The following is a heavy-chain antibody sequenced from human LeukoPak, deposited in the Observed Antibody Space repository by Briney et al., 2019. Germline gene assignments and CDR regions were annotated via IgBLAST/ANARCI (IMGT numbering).Heavy chain of an antibody. CDR2: INESGST. V-gene: IGHV4-34*01. CDR1: GVSFSYYY. Sequence: SETLSLTCAVYGVSFSYYYWGWIRQPPGKGLEWIGEINESGSTNYNPSLKSRVTISLDTSKNQFSLKLSSVTAADTAVYYCARSLFDYWGQGILVTVSS. J-gene: IGHJ4*02. CDR3: ARSLFDY.